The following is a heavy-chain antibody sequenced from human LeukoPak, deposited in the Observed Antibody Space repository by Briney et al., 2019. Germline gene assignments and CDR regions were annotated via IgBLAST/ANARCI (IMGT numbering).Heavy chain of an antibody. CDR2: IYYGGST. CDR1: GDSINSNY. CDR3: ATNLAYCSSTSCPYYYYYYYMDV. J-gene: IGHJ6*03. Sequence: SETLSLTCSVSGDSINSNYWSWMRQPPGKGLEWIGYIYYGGSTNYNPSLKSRVSMSVDTSKNQFSLNLSSVTAADTAVYYCATNLAYCSSTSCPYYYYYYYMDVWGKGTTVTVSS. D-gene: IGHD2-2*01. V-gene: IGHV4-59*01.